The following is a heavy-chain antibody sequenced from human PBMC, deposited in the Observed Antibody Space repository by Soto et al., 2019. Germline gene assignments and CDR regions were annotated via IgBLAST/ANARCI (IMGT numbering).Heavy chain of an antibody. V-gene: IGHV4-39*01. J-gene: IGHJ4*02. Sequence: KTSETLSLTCTVSGDSISSSSFYWGWIRQPPGKGLEWIGHIFHTGATYQNPTLKSRLRMSVDTSKNQFSLNLSSVTATDTAVYYCARRRIVPTTNFDYWGQGTLVTSPQ. D-gene: IGHD1-26*01. CDR1: GDSISSSSFY. CDR2: IFHTGAT. CDR3: ARRRIVPTTNFDY.